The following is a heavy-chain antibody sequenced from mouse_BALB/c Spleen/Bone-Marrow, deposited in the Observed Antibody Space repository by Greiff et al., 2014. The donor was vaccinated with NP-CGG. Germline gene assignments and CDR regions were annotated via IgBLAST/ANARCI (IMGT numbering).Heavy chain of an antibody. D-gene: IGHD2-4*01. CDR1: GYTFTDYV. Sequence: QXSGPELVKPGASVKMSCKASGYTFTDYVISWVKQRTGQGLEWIGEIYPGSGSTYYNEKFKGKATLTADKSSNTAYMQXXXXXSEDSAVYFCARCGGLRDFDYWGQGTTLTVSS. CDR2: IYPGSGST. V-gene: IGHV1-81*01. CDR3: ARCGGLRDFDY. J-gene: IGHJ2*01.